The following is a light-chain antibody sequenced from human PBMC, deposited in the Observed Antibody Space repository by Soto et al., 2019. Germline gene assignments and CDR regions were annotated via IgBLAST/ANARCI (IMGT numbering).Light chain of an antibody. J-gene: IGLJ2*01. V-gene: IGLV1-40*01. CDR2: GNS. CDR1: SSNIGAGYD. CDR3: QSSDSTLRGV. Sequence: QSVLTQPPSVSGAPGQRVTISCTGSSSNIGAGYDVHWYQQLPGTAPKLLIYGNSNRPSGVPDRFSASKSGTSASLAITGLQAEDEADYYCQSSDSTLRGVFGGGTKLTV.